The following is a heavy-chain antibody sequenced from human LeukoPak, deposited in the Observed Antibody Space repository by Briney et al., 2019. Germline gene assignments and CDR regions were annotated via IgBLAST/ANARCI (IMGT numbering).Heavy chain of an antibody. CDR2: MSGSGGST. D-gene: IGHD5-18*01. J-gene: IGHJ4*02. CDR1: GFTFSRYA. Sequence: GGSLRLSCGASGFTFSRYAVSWVRQAPGKGLEWVSGMSGSGGSTYYADSVKGRFTISRDNSRNTLYLQMNSLRAEDTAVYYCAKAMAERAYSYADPLAYWGQGTLVTVSS. CDR3: AKAMAERAYSYADPLAY. V-gene: IGHV3-23*01.